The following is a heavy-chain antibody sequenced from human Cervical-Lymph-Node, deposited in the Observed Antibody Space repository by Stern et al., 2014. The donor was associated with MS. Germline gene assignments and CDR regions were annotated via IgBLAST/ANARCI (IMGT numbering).Heavy chain of an antibody. CDR1: GYTFTSYY. CDR2: INPSGGST. Sequence: QLVQSGAEVKKPGASVKVSCKASGYTFTSYYMHWVRQPPGQGLEWMGIINPSGGSTSYAQKFQGRVTMTRDTSTSTVYMELSSLRSEDAAVYYCARDDFWSRQDHYYYGMDVWGQGTTVTVSS. D-gene: IGHD3-3*01. V-gene: IGHV1-46*03. CDR3: ARDDFWSRQDHYYYGMDV. J-gene: IGHJ6*02.